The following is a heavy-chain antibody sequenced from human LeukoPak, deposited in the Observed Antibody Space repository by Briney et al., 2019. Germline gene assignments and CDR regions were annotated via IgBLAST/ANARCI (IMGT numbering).Heavy chain of an antibody. V-gene: IGHV3-30*14. D-gene: IGHD4/OR15-4a*01. CDR3: VRSVLS. CDR1: GFTFSSYA. J-gene: IGHJ5*02. Sequence: GGALRLSCAASGFTFSSYAMHWVRQAPGKGLEWVAVISYDGSNKYYADSVKGRFTISRDNSRNTLDLQMDSLRAEDTAVYFCVRSVLSWGQGTRVTVSS. CDR2: ISYDGSNK.